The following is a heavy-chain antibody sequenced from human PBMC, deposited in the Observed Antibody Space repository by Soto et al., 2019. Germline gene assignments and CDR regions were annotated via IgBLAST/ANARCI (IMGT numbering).Heavy chain of an antibody. CDR1: GITFSNYG. CDR2: IAYDGSSK. D-gene: IGHD1-1*01. J-gene: IGHJ4*02. V-gene: IGHV3-30*03. CDR3: ARRGTAALGTSRNDHFDS. Sequence: GSLRLSCAASGITFSNYGMHWVRQAPGRGLEWLAVIAYDGSSKYYAESVRGRFTISRDNARNTVFPQMNSLRGEDTAVYYCARRGTAALGTSRNDHFDSWGQGALVTVSS.